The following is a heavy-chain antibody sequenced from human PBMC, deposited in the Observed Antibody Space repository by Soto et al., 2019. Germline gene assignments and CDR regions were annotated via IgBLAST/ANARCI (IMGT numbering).Heavy chain of an antibody. V-gene: IGHV1-2*02. J-gene: IGHJ4*02. D-gene: IGHD1-26*01. CDR3: ARDLAKGGGSAGFDY. CDR1: GYTFTVYY. CDR2: VNPKSGGT. Sequence: ASVKVSCKASGYTFTVYYMHWVRQAPGQGLEWMGWVNPKSGGTMYPQKFQGRVTMTWDTSISTAYMALTRLRSDDTAVYYCARDLAKGGGSAGFDYWGQGTLVTVSS.